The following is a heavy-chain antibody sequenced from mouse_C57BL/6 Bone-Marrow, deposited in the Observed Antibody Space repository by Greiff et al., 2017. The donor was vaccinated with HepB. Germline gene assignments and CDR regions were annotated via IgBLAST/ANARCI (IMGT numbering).Heavy chain of an antibody. CDR3: ARDGLRRGFAY. D-gene: IGHD2-4*01. CDR1: GFTFSDYG. Sequence: VQLKESGGGLVKPGGSLKLSCAASGFTFSDYGMHWVRQAPEKGLEWVAYISSGSSTIYYADTVKGRFTISRDNAKNTLFLQMTSLRSEDTAMYYCARDGLRRGFAYWGQGTLVTVSA. V-gene: IGHV5-17*01. CDR2: ISSGSSTI. J-gene: IGHJ3*01.